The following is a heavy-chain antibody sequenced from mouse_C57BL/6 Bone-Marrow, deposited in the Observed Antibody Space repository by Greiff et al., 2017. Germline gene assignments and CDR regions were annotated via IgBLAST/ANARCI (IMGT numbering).Heavy chain of an antibody. CDR1: GYTFTSYW. D-gene: IGHD2-5*01. J-gene: IGHJ3*01. CDR2: IHPSDSTT. V-gene: IGHV1-74*01. Sequence: QVQLQQPGAELVKPGASVKVSCKASGYTFTSYWMHWVKQRPGQGLEWIGRIHPSDSTTNYNQKFKGKATLTVDKSASTAYMQLSSLTSEDSAVYYCAPFYRNCIGFAYWGQGTLVTVTA. CDR3: APFYRNCIGFAY.